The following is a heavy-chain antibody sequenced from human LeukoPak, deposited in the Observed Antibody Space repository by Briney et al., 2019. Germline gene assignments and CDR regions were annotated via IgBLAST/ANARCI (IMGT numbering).Heavy chain of an antibody. CDR2: INPSGGRT. CDR1: GYTFTNYY. V-gene: IGHV1-46*01. D-gene: IGHD6-13*01. Sequence: ASVKVSCKASGYTFTNYYMHWVRQAPGQGLEWMGVINPSGGRTSYAQKLQGRVTMTTDTSTSTAYMELRSLRSDDTAVYYCARVRQLAAADYWGQGTLVTVPS. CDR3: ARVRQLAAADY. J-gene: IGHJ4*02.